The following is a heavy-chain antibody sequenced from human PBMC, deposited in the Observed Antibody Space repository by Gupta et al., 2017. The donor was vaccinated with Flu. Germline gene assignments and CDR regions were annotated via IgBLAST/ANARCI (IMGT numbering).Heavy chain of an antibody. Sequence: QVQLVESGGGVVQPGRSLRLSCAASGFTFSSYGMHWVRQAPGKGLEWVAVISYDGSNKYYADSVKGRFTISRDNSKNTLYLQMNSLRAEDTAVYYCAKSRSFGSYGNFDYWGQGTLVTVSS. CDR2: ISYDGSNK. V-gene: IGHV3-30*18. D-gene: IGHD5-18*01. CDR3: AKSRSFGSYGNFDY. J-gene: IGHJ4*02. CDR1: GFTFSSYG.